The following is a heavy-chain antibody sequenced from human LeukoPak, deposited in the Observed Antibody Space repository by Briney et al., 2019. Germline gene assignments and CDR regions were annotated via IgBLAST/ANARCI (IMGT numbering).Heavy chain of an antibody. J-gene: IGHJ5*02. D-gene: IGHD3-10*01. Sequence: SETLSLTCSVSGGSFSAYYWNWIRQPPGKGLEWIGYIYYSGSTNYNPSLKSRVTISVDTSKNQFSLKLTSVTAADTAVYYCARVVGISGSGSWFDPWGQGTLVTVSS. CDR1: GGSFSAYY. CDR2: IYYSGST. CDR3: ARVVGISGSGSWFDP. V-gene: IGHV4-59*01.